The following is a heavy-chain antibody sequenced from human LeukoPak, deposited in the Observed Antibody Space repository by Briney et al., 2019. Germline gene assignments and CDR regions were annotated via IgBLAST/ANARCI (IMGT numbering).Heavy chain of an antibody. CDR1: GFTFSSYS. CDR3: ARERASPLSSAGDAFDI. D-gene: IGHD6-19*01. V-gene: IGHV3-21*01. J-gene: IGHJ3*02. CDR2: ISSSSSYI. Sequence: GGSLRLSCAASGFTFSSYSMNWVRQAPGKGLEWVSSISSSSSYIYYADSVKGRFTISRDNAKNSLYLQMNSLRAEDTAVYYCARERASPLSSAGDAFDIWGQGTMVTVSS.